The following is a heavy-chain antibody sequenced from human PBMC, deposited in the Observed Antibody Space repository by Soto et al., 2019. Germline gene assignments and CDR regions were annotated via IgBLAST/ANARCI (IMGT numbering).Heavy chain of an antibody. CDR1: GGSISSGGYY. J-gene: IGHJ5*02. V-gene: IGHV4-31*03. Sequence: SETLSLTCTVSGGSISSGGYYWSWIRQHPGKGLEWIGYIYYSGSTYYNPSLKSRVTISVDTSKNQFSLKLSSVTAADTAVYYCARDRGSSSWYWFDPWGQGTLVTVSS. D-gene: IGHD6-13*01. CDR2: IYYSGST. CDR3: ARDRGSSSWYWFDP.